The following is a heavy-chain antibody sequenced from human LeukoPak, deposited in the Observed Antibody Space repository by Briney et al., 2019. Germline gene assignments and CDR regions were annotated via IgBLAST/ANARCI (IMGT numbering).Heavy chain of an antibody. CDR1: GGSFSGYY. CDR2: INHSGST. CDR3: AREAVVVPAAMVNWFDP. J-gene: IGHJ5*02. D-gene: IGHD2-2*01. Sequence: SETLSLTCAVYGGSFSGYYWSWIRQPPGKGLEWIGEINHSGSTNYNPSLKSRVTISVDTSKNQFSLKLSSVTAADTAVYYCAREAVVVPAAMVNWFDPWGQGTLVTVSS. V-gene: IGHV4-34*01.